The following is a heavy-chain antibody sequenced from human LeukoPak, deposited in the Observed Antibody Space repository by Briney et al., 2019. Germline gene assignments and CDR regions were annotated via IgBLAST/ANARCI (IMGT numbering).Heavy chain of an antibody. CDR1: GFTFSSNW. Sequence: GGSLRLSCAASGFTFSSNWMHWVRQAPGKGLVWVSRINEDGSTTNYADSVKGRSTIFRDNAKNTLYLQMNSLRAEDTAVYYCAKDGYDSSGYYGDYYYYGMDVWGQGTTVTVSS. CDR2: INEDGSTT. V-gene: IGHV3-74*01. J-gene: IGHJ6*02. D-gene: IGHD3-22*01. CDR3: AKDGYDSSGYYGDYYYYGMDV.